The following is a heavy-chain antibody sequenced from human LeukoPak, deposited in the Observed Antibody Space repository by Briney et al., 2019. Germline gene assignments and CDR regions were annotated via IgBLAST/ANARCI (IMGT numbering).Heavy chain of an antibody. V-gene: IGHV3-74*01. Sequence: GGSLRLSCAASRFTFSTYWMHWVRQAPGKGLVWVSRSDGSSTSYADSVKGRFTISGDNAKNTLYLQMNSLRAEDTAVYYCARSGRGGAFDIWGQGTMVTVSS. J-gene: IGHJ3*02. CDR1: RFTFSTYW. CDR3: ARSGRGGAFDI. CDR2: SDGSST. D-gene: IGHD1-26*01.